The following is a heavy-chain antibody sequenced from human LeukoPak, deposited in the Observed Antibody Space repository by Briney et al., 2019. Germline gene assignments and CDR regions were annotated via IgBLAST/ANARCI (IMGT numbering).Heavy chain of an antibody. V-gene: IGHV3-53*01. D-gene: IGHD3-22*01. CDR3: VRLRRNSDRSGYYYYYDY. J-gene: IGHJ4*02. CDR2: IYSGGGT. CDR1: GFTVSSNY. Sequence: PGGSLRLSCAASGFTVSSNYMTWVRQAPGKGLEWVSVIYSGGGTYYADSVRGRFTISRDDARDSLFLQMNSLRAEDTAVYFCVRLRRNSDRSGYYYYYDYWGQGTLVTVSS.